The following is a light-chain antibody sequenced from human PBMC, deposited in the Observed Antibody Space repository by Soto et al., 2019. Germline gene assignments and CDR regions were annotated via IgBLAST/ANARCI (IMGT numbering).Light chain of an antibody. CDR3: REYSDSSWT. CDR1: QSIDNK. V-gene: IGKV1-5*01. CDR2: DAS. Sequence: DIQVTQSPSTLSRSVGDRVTITCRASQSIDNKLAWYQRKPGKAPKLLIYDASTLESGVPSTFDGSGFGTEFTLTISSLQPDDFATYYCREYSDSSWTFGQGTKVDIK. J-gene: IGKJ1*01.